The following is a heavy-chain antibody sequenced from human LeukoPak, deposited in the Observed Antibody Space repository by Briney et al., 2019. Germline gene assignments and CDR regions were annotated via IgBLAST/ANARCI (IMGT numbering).Heavy chain of an antibody. Sequence: PSETLSLTCAVSGGSFSIYYWSWMRQSPGKGLEWIGEINHRGGTNFNPSLKSRFTISVDTSKNEFSLKLNSVTAADNGVYYCARHEEVFGTNGWFDPWGQGTLVTVSS. J-gene: IGHJ5*02. CDR1: GGSFSIYY. CDR2: INHRGGT. CDR3: ARHEEVFGTNGWFDP. V-gene: IGHV4-34*01. D-gene: IGHD3-16*01.